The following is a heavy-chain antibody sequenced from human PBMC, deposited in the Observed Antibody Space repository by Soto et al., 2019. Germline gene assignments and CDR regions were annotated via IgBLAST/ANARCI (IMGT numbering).Heavy chain of an antibody. J-gene: IGHJ4*02. CDR2: INPSGGST. CDR1: GYTFTSYY. CDR3: ARVDRTYCGGDCYQY. D-gene: IGHD2-21*02. Sequence: QVQLVQSGAEVKKPGASVKVSCKASGYTFTSYYMHWVRQAPGQGLEWMGIINPSGGSTSYAQKSQVRVTMTRDTSTSTVYMELSSLRSEDTAVYYCARVDRTYCGGDCYQYWGQGTLVTVSS. V-gene: IGHV1-46*03.